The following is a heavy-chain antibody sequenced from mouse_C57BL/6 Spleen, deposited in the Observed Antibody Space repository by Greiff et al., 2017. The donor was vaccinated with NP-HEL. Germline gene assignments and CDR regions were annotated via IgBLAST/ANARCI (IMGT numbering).Heavy chain of an antibody. V-gene: IGHV5-16*01. J-gene: IGHJ1*03. CDR3: ARERITRYFDV. D-gene: IGHD2-4*01. Sequence: EVQVVESEGGLVQPGSSMKLSCTASGFTFSDYYMAWVRQVPEKGLEWVANINYDGSSTYYLDSLKSRFIISRDNAKNILYLQMSSLKSEDTATYYCARERITRYFDVWGTGTTVTVSS. CDR1: GFTFSDYY. CDR2: INYDGSST.